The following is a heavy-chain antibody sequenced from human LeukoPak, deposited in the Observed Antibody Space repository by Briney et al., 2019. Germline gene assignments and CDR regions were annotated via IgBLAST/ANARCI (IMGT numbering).Heavy chain of an antibody. V-gene: IGHV4-39*07. Sequence: SETLSLTCTVSGRSISSSSYYWGWIRQPPGKGLEGIGRIYYSGSTYYTPTLKSRVTISVDTSMNQFSLKLSSVTAADTAVYYCAIGGGWLPPRGYFDYWGQGTLVTVS. CDR3: AIGGGWLPPRGYFDY. CDR1: GRSISSSSYY. CDR2: IYYSGST. J-gene: IGHJ4*02. D-gene: IGHD5-12*01.